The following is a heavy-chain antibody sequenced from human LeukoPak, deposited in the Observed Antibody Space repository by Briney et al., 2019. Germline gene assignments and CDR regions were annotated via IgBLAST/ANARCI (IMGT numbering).Heavy chain of an antibody. Sequence: SETLSLTCVVSGGSLSTHHWSWIRQSPGRGLEWIGYISDSGSTNYNPSLKSRVTISVDTSKNQFSLMLSSVTAADTAVYYCARGYDSSAYYPFNYWGQGTLVTVPS. CDR1: GGSLSTHH. J-gene: IGHJ4*02. CDR3: ARGYDSSAYYPFNY. V-gene: IGHV4-59*11. D-gene: IGHD3-22*01. CDR2: ISDSGST.